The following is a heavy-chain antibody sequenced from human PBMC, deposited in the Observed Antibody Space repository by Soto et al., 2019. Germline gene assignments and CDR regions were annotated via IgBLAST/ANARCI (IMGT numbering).Heavy chain of an antibody. CDR3: AGLRGYAGSPIDY. D-gene: IGHD2-15*01. V-gene: IGHV4-59*01. CDR1: GGSIISGY. J-gene: IGHJ4*02. Sequence: SETLSLTXTVSGGSIISGYWSWIRQPPGKGLEWIGYISHSGNTNYNPSVKSRVTLSVDTPKNQFSLRLSSVTTADTAVYYCAGLRGYAGSPIDYWGQGTLVTVSS. CDR2: ISHSGNT.